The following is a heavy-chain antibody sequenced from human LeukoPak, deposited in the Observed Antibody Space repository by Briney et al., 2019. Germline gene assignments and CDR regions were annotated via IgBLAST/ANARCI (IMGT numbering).Heavy chain of an antibody. CDR3: AKCRDGYNNFYYGMDV. CDR2: ISATGGAT. J-gene: IGHJ6*02. CDR1: GFIFRDYA. D-gene: IGHD5-24*01. V-gene: IGHV3-23*01. Sequence: GGSLRLSCAASGFIFRDYAMSWVRQTPGKGPEWVASISATGGATYSNNSVKGRFSISRDNSKNTLYLQMNRLRAEDTALYYCAKCRDGYNNFYYGMDVWGPGTTVTVSS.